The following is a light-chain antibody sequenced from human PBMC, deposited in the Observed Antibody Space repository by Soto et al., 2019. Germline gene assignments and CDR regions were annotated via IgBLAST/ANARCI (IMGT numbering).Light chain of an antibody. Sequence: QSALTQPRSVSGSPGQSVTISCTGTSSDVGGHSYVSWYQQHPGKAPKLMISSVSKRPSGVPDRFSGSKSGNTASLTISGLQAEDEADYYCCSYAGSYTYVFGTGTKVTVL. CDR1: SSDVGGHSY. J-gene: IGLJ1*01. V-gene: IGLV2-11*01. CDR2: SVS. CDR3: CSYAGSYTYV.